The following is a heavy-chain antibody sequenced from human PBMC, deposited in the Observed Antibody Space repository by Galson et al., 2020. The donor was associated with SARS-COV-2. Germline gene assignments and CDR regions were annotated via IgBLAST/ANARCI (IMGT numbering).Heavy chain of an antibody. CDR3: ARGFDY. Sequence: SETLSLTCTVSGVSISSYYWSWIRPPPGKGLEWIGYIYYSGSTNYNPSLKSRVTISVDTSKNQFSLKLRSVTAADTAVYYCARGFDYWGQGTLVTVSS. V-gene: IGHV4-59*01. CDR1: GVSISSYY. CDR2: IYYSGST. J-gene: IGHJ4*02.